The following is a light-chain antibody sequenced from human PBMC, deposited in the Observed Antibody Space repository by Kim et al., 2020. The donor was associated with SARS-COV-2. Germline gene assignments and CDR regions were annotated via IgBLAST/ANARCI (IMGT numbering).Light chain of an antibody. CDR1: QSVSSSF. CDR2: GAS. CDR3: QHCGSSLFT. J-gene: IGKJ3*01. Sequence: EIVLTQSPGTLSLSPGERATLSCRASQSVSSSFLAWYQQKPGQAPRLLIYGASSRATGIPDRFSGSGSGTDFTLTISRLEPEDFAVYYCQHCGSSLFTFGPGTKVDIK. V-gene: IGKV3-20*01.